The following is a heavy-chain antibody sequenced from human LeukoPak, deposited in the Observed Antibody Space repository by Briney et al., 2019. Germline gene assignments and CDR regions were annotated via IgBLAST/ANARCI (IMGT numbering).Heavy chain of an antibody. CDR1: GYTLTELS. CDR3: AASPPTVTAPGEKKVYYYYMDV. Sequence: ASVKVSCKVSGYTLTELSMHWVRQAPGKGLEWMGGFDPEDGETIYAQKFQGRVTMTEDTSTDTAYMELSSLRSEDTAVYYCAASPPTVTAPGEKKVYYYYMDVWGKGTTVTASS. D-gene: IGHD4-17*01. CDR2: FDPEDGET. V-gene: IGHV1-24*01. J-gene: IGHJ6*03.